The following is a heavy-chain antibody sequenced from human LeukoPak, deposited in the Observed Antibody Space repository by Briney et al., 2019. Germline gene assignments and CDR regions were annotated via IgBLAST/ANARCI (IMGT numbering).Heavy chain of an antibody. D-gene: IGHD4-17*01. CDR1: GGSISTRTYY. CDR3: ARSKSCDYGDYGWFVY. CDR2: MYYSGST. Sequence: SETLSLTCTVSGGSISTRTYYWGWIREPPGKGLEWLGSMYYSGSTYYNPSLKSRVTISVDTSKNQFSLKLTSVTAADTAVYFCARSKSCDYGDYGWFVYWGQGTLVTVS. J-gene: IGHJ4*02. V-gene: IGHV4-39*07.